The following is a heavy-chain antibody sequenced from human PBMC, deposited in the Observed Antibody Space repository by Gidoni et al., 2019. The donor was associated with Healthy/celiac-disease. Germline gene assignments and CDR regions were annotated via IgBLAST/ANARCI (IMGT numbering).Heavy chain of an antibody. CDR2: IYYSGST. J-gene: IGHJ4*02. D-gene: IGHD1-26*01. CDR3: ARLGREGDTSVGGVY. Sequence: QLQLQESGPGLVKPSETLSLTCTVSGGSISSSSYYWGWIRQPPGKGLEWIGSIYYSGSTYYNPSRKSRVTISVDTSKNQFSLKLSSVTAADTAVYYCARLGREGDTSVGGVYWGQGTLVTVSS. V-gene: IGHV4-39*01. CDR1: GGSISSSSYY.